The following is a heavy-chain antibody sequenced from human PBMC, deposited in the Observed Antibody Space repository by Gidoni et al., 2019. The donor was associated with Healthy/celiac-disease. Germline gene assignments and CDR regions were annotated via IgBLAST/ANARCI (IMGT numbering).Heavy chain of an antibody. CDR3: AKEAEPTFLEWLLPTYFDY. CDR2: IRYDGSNK. CDR1: GFTSSRYG. V-gene: IGHV3-30*02. Sequence: QVQLVESGGGVVQPGGSLRLSGAASGFTSSRYGMHWVRQAPGKGLEWVAFIRYDGSNKYYADAVKGRFTISRDNSKNTLYLQMNSLRAEDTAVYYCAKEAEPTFLEWLLPTYFDYWGQGTLVTVSS. J-gene: IGHJ4*02. D-gene: IGHD3-3*01.